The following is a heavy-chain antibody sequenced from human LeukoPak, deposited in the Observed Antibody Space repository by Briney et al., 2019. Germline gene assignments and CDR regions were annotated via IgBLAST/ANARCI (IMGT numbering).Heavy chain of an antibody. V-gene: IGHV4-34*01. J-gene: IGHJ4*02. Sequence: PSETLSLTCAVYGGSFSGYYWNWIRQPPGKGLEWIGEINHSGSTNYNPSLKSRVTISVDTSKNQFSLKLSSVTAADTAVYYCARRGQGYSSSWYVYYFDYWGQGTLVTVSS. CDR1: GGSFSGYY. CDR3: ARRGQGYSSSWYVYYFDY. D-gene: IGHD6-13*01. CDR2: INHSGST.